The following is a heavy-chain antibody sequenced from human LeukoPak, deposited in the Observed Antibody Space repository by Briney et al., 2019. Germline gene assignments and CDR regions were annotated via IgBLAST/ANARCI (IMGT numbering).Heavy chain of an antibody. D-gene: IGHD3-22*01. Sequence: GGSLRLSCAASGFTFSSYSMNWVRQAPGKGLEWVSSISSSSSYIYYADSVKGRFTISRDNAKNSLYLQMNSLRAGDTAVYYCARLGDYYDSSGYYFYDYFDYWGQGTLVTVSS. V-gene: IGHV3-21*01. J-gene: IGHJ4*02. CDR2: ISSSSSYI. CDR3: ARLGDYYDSSGYYFYDYFDY. CDR1: GFTFSSYS.